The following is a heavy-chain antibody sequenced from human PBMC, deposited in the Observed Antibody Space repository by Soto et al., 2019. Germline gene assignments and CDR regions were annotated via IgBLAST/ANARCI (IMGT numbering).Heavy chain of an antibody. D-gene: IGHD3-22*01. J-gene: IGHJ6*02. CDR2: MNPESGST. CDR3: ARSGGSGYYSAHYYGMDV. Sequence: ASVKVSCKASGYTFNTYDINWVRQATGQGLEWMGWMNPESGSTGFAQSFQGRITLTRNTSLNTVYMEVSSLTNEDTAVYFCARSGGSGYYSAHYYGMDVWGPGTTVTSP. V-gene: IGHV1-8*01. CDR1: GYTFNTYD.